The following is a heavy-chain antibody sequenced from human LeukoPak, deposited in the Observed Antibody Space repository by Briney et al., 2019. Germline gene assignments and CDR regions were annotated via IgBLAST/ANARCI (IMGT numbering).Heavy chain of an antibody. V-gene: IGHV4-34*01. CDR3: ASRIVGATPSLYYYGMDV. J-gene: IGHJ6*02. CDR1: GGSFSGYY. Sequence: SETLSLTCAVYGGSFSGYYWSWIRRPPGKGLEWIGEINHSGSTNYNPSLKSRVTISVDTSKNQFSLKLSSVTAADTAVYYCASRIVGATPSLYYYGMDVWGQGTTVTVSS. D-gene: IGHD1-26*01. CDR2: INHSGST.